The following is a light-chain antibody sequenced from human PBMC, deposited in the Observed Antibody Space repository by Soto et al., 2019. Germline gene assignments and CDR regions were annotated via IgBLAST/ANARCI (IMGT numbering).Light chain of an antibody. V-gene: IGKV3-11*01. CDR2: DAS. J-gene: IGKJ4*01. Sequence: EIVLTQSPATLSLSPGERATLSCRASQSVSSYLAWYQQKPGQAPRLLIYDASNRATGIPARFSGSGSGTDFSPTISSLDPEDFGLYYCQQRSNWPPLTIGGGTKVEIK. CDR3: QQRSNWPPLT. CDR1: QSVSSY.